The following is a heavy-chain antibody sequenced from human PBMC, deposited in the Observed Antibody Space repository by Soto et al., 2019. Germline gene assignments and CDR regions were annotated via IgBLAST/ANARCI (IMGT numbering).Heavy chain of an antibody. J-gene: IGHJ4*02. CDR1: GFTFSSYS. V-gene: IGHV3-21*01. CDR2: ISSSSSYI. D-gene: IGHD7-27*01. CDR3: ARDLGRLEPYSYFDY. Sequence: EVQLVESGGGLVKPGGSLRLSCAASGFTFSSYSMNWVRQAPGKGLEWVSSISSSSSYIYYADSVKGRFTISRDNAKNSLYLQMNSLRAEDTAVYYCARDLGRLEPYSYFDYWGQGTLVTVSS.